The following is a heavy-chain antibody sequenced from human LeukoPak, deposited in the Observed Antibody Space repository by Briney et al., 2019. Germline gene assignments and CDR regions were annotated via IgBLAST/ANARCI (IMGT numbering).Heavy chain of an antibody. CDR1: GYSISSGYY. J-gene: IGHJ4*02. D-gene: IGHD3-22*01. Sequence: SETLSLTCTLSGYSISSGYYWGWIRQPPGKGLEWIGIIYHSGSTYYNPSIKSRVTISVDTSKNQFSLKLSSVTAADTAVYYCATTYYYDGSGYYFMPPFDYWGQGTPVTVSS. V-gene: IGHV4-38-2*02. CDR2: IYHSGST. CDR3: ATTYYYDGSGYYFMPPFDY.